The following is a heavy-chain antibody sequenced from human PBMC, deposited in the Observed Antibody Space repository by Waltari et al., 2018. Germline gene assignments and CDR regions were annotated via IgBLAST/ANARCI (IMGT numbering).Heavy chain of an antibody. Sequence: EFQMVESGGGLVQPGGSLSFPCLLSGFNVSSNYMNWVRQAPGKGLEWVSVIYSGGGTNYADSVKGRFSVSRDNSKNTLFLQMNSLRADDTAVYYCARDYSSWGFDYWGQGTLVTVSP. CDR1: GFNVSSNY. J-gene: IGHJ4*02. D-gene: IGHD6-19*01. V-gene: IGHV3-53*01. CDR3: ARDYSSWGFDY. CDR2: IYSGGGT.